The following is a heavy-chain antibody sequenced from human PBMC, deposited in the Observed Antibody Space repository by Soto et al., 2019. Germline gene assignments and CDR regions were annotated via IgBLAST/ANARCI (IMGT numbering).Heavy chain of an antibody. D-gene: IGHD5-18*01. CDR2: IYHSGST. CDR3: ASHPSEGYGATFDY. V-gene: IGHV4-4*02. Sequence: QVQLQQSGPGLVKPSGTLSLTCAVSGGSISSSNWWSWVRQPPGTGLEWIGEIYHSGSTNYNPSLKSRVTISVDKSKNQFSLKLSSVTAVDTAVYYCASHPSEGYGATFDYWGQGTLVTVS. CDR1: GGSISSSNW. J-gene: IGHJ4*02.